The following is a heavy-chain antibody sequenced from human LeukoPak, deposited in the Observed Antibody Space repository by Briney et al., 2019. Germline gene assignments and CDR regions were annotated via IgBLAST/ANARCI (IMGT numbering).Heavy chain of an antibody. Sequence: GGSLRLSCAASGFTFSSYAMSWVRQAPGKGLEWVSAISGSGGSTYYADSVKGRFTISRDNSKNTLSLQMNSLRAEDTAVYYCARDRGDYYYYYMDVWGKGTTVTVSS. CDR3: ARDRGDYYYYYMDV. CDR1: GFTFSSYA. V-gene: IGHV3-23*01. D-gene: IGHD3-3*01. CDR2: ISGSGGST. J-gene: IGHJ6*03.